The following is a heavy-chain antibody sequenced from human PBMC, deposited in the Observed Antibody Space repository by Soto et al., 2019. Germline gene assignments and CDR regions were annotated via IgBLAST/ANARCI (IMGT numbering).Heavy chain of an antibody. CDR1: GGTFSSYT. J-gene: IGHJ6*02. CDR2: IIPILGIA. D-gene: IGHD2-2*01. Sequence: SVKVSCKASGGTFSSYTISWVRQAPGQGLEWMGRIIPILGIANYAQKFQGRVTITADKSTSTAYMELSSLRSEDTAVCYCASCTSCRTTKPPGYYGMDVWGQGTTVTVS. CDR3: ASCTSCRTTKPPGYYGMDV. V-gene: IGHV1-69*02.